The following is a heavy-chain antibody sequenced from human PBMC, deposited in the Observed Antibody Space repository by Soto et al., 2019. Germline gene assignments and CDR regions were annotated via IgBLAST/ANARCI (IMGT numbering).Heavy chain of an antibody. D-gene: IGHD3-16*01. Sequence: QVQLQESGPGLVKPSQTLSLTCTVSGGSISSGGYYWSWIRQHPGKGLEWIGYIYYSGSTYYNPSLKSRVNISVDTSKNQFSLKLSSVTAADTAVYYCARAGDYVPTLTLHDAFDIWGQGKMVTVSS. CDR1: GGSISSGGYY. V-gene: IGHV4-31*03. J-gene: IGHJ3*02. CDR2: IYYSGST. CDR3: ARAGDYVPTLTLHDAFDI.